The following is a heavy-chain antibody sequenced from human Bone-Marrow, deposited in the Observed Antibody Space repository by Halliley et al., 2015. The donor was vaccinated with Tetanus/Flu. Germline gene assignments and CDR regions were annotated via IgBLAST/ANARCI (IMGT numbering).Heavy chain of an antibody. J-gene: IGHJ4*02. CDR2: IYSGGRT. V-gene: IGHV3-53*01. CDR3: ARVYYGDEFDY. Sequence: LGWVSVIYSGGRTYYADSVKGRFTISRDNSKTTLYLQMNSLRAEDTAVYYCARVYYGDEFDYWGQGTLVTVSS. D-gene: IGHD4-17*01.